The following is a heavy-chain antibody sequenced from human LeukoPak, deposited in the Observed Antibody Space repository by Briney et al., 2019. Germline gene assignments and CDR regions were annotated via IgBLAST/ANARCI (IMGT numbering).Heavy chain of an antibody. V-gene: IGHV1-2*02. CDR3: ARVYPYYYDSSGYLFDY. J-gene: IGHJ4*02. CDR1: GYTFTGYY. D-gene: IGHD3-22*01. Sequence: ASVKVSCKASGYTFTGYYMLWVRQAPGQGLEWMGWINPNSGGTNYAQKFQGRVTMTRDTSISTAYMELSRLRSDDTAVYYCARVYPYYYDSSGYLFDYWGQGTLVTVSS. CDR2: INPNSGGT.